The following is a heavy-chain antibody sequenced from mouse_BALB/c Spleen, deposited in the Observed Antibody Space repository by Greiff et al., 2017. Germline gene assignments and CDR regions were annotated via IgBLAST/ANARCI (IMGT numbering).Heavy chain of an antibody. CDR2: ISSGGSYT. V-gene: IGHV5-6*01. Sequence: VQLKESGGDLVKPGGSLKLSCAASGFTFSSYGMSWVRQTPDKRLEWVATISSGGSYTYYPDSVKGRFTISRDNAKNTLYLQMSSLKSEDTAMYYCARGSVAYWGQGTLVTVSA. CDR1: GFTFSSYG. J-gene: IGHJ3*01. CDR3: ARGSVAY.